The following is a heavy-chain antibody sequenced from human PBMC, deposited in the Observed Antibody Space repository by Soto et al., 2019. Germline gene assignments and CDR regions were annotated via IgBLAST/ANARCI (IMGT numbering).Heavy chain of an antibody. J-gene: IGHJ4*02. Sequence: SETLSLTCAVSGGSISSGGYSWSWIRQPPGKGLEWIGYIYHSGSTYYNPSLKSRVTISVDRSKNQFSLKLSSVTAADTAVYYCARAYGDYVFDYWSQGNLVTVSS. D-gene: IGHD4-17*01. CDR1: GGSISSGGYS. CDR3: ARAYGDYVFDY. CDR2: IYHSGST. V-gene: IGHV4-30-2*01.